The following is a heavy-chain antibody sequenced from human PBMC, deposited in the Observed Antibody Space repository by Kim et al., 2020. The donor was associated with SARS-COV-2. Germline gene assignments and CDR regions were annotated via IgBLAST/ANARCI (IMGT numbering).Heavy chain of an antibody. CDR1: GGSISSSSYY. CDR2: IYYSGST. CDR3: ARSFSSSWLYYFDY. V-gene: IGHV4-39*01. D-gene: IGHD6-13*01. J-gene: IGHJ4*01. Sequence: SETLSLTCTVSGGSISSSSYYWGWIRQPPGKGLEWIGSIYYSGSTYYNPSLKSRVTISVDTSKNQFSLKLSSVTAADTAVYYCARSFSSSWLYYFDYWG.